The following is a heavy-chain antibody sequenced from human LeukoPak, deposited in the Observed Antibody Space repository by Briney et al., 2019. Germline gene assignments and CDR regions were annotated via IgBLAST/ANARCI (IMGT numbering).Heavy chain of an antibody. CDR1: GNTFTGYY. CDR3: ARDHRYCSSTSCYTPYNWFDP. V-gene: IGHV1-2*02. Sequence: GASVKVSCKASGNTFTGYYMHWVRQAPGQGLEWMGWINPNSGGTNYAQKFQGRVTMTRDTSISTAYMELSRLRSDDTAVYYCARDHRYCSSTSCYTPYNWFDPWGQGTLVTVSS. D-gene: IGHD2-2*02. J-gene: IGHJ5*02. CDR2: INPNSGGT.